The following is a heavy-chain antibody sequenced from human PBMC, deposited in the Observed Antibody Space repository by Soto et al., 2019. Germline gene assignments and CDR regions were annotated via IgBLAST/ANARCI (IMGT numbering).Heavy chain of an antibody. Sequence: QLVQAGGEVRKPGSSVNVSCKASEGPFNSYVISWVRQAPGQGLEWMGGILPIYGTANYAPKFQGRVTITADESTRTVYMEMSSLRSEDTAVYYCAGGRGIASSYPLDVWGQGTRVTVSS. CDR3: AGGRGIASSYPLDV. D-gene: IGHD6-13*01. V-gene: IGHV1-69*01. CDR2: ILPIYGTA. CDR1: EGPFNSYV. J-gene: IGHJ6*02.